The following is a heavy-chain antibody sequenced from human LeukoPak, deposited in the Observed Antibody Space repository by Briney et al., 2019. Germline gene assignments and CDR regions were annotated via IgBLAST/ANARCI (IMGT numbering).Heavy chain of an antibody. CDR1: GYTFTGYY. D-gene: IGHD3-10*01. V-gene: IGHV1-2*02. J-gene: IGHJ1*01. Sequence: ASVKVSCKASGYTFTGYYIHWVRQGPGQGPEWMGWINPNTGDTNYAQKFQGRVTMTRDTAINTAYMDLSTLRSDDTAVYYCARPYYGSGSYSNEYFQHWGQGTLVTVSS. CDR3: ARPYYGSGSYSNEYFQH. CDR2: INPNTGDT.